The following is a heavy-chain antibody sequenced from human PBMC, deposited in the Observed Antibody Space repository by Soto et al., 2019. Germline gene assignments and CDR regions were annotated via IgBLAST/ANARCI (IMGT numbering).Heavy chain of an antibody. Sequence: QVQLVQSGAEVKKPGSSVKVSCKASGGTFSSYSISWVRQAPGQGLEWMGRIIPILGIANYAQKFQGRVTISADKSTSTAYMELRSLRSEETAVYYCARGGDGDTPGMDVWGQGTTVTVSS. CDR3: ARGGDGDTPGMDV. CDR2: IIPILGIA. J-gene: IGHJ6*02. CDR1: GGTFSSYS. V-gene: IGHV1-69*02.